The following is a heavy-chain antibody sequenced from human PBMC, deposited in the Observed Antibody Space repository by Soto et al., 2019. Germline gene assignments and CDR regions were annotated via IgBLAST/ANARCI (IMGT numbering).Heavy chain of an antibody. CDR3: ARGLDY. V-gene: IGHV3-30-3*01. CDR1: GFTFSSYA. Sequence: QVQLVESGGGVVQPGRSLRLSCAASGFTFSSYAMHWVRQAPGKGLEWVAVISFDGSNKYYADSVKGRFTISRDNSKNTLYLQLNSLRPEDTAVYYWARGLDYWGQGTLVTVPS. CDR2: ISFDGSNK. J-gene: IGHJ4*02.